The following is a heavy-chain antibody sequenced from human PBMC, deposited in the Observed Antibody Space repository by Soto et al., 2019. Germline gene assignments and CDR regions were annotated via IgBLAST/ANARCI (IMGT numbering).Heavy chain of an antibody. V-gene: IGHV2-5*02. CDR3: AHRRGAAAVAY. Sequence: QITLKESGPTLVKPTQTLTLTCSFSGFSLSSSGVAVGWIRQPPGKALEWLALIYWDDDERYSPSLQRRLTISPDTYKNQVFLRRPTMDPSDTGTYYCAHRRGAAAVAYWGQGTLVTVSS. CDR2: IYWDDDE. D-gene: IGHD6-13*01. J-gene: IGHJ4*02. CDR1: GFSLSSSGVA.